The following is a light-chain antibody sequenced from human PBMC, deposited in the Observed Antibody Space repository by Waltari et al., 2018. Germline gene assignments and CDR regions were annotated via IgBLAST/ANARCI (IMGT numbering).Light chain of an antibody. V-gene: IGLV2-14*01. Sequence: QSALTQPASVSGSPGPSLPISCTGTSSDIGGYNYVSWYQQHPGKAPKLMIYDVARWPSGVSNRFSGSKSGNTASLTISGLQAEDEADYYCTSYTTTKTVVFGGGTKVTVL. J-gene: IGLJ2*01. CDR2: DVA. CDR1: SSDIGGYNY. CDR3: TSYTTTKTVV.